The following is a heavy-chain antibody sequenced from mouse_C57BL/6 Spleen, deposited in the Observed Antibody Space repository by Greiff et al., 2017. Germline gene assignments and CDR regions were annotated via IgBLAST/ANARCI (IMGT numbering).Heavy chain of an antibody. Sequence: LQESGPGLVQPSQSLSITCTASGFSLTSYGVHWVRQSPGKGLEWLGVIWSGGSTDYNAAFISRLSISKDNSKSQVFFKMNSLQADDTAIYYCARKGDDYDLYAMGYWGQGTSVTVSS. CDR2: IWSGGST. V-gene: IGHV2-2*01. J-gene: IGHJ4*01. D-gene: IGHD2-4*01. CDR3: ARKGDDYDLYAMGY. CDR1: GFSLTSYG.